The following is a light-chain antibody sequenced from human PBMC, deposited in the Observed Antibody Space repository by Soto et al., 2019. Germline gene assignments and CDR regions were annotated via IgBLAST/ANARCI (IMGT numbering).Light chain of an antibody. Sequence: EIVLTQSPGTLSLSPGERATLSCRASQSVSSSSLAWYQQKPGQAPRLLIYGASTRATGIPDRFSGSGSGTDFNLTISRLEPEDFAVYYCQQYGTSPTTFGLGTKVEIK. CDR3: QQYGTSPTT. CDR1: QSVSSSS. J-gene: IGKJ1*01. V-gene: IGKV3-20*01. CDR2: GAS.